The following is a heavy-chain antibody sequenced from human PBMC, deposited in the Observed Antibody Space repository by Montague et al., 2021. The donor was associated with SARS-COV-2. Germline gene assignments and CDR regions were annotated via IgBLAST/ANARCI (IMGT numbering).Heavy chain of an antibody. Sequence: SETLSLTCAVSGGSISSSDWGWIRQPPEKGLEWIGFFYSSGITDSNPSFKSRVSISLDTSENQVSLKLRSVTTADTAVYYFARETMTGDAFDVWGQGTMVTVSP. J-gene: IGHJ3*01. CDR1: GGSISSSD. V-gene: IGHV4-59*12. CDR3: ARETMTGDAFDV. CDR2: FYSSGIT. D-gene: IGHD1-14*01.